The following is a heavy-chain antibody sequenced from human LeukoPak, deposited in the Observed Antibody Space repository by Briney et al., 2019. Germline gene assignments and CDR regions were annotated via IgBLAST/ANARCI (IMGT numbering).Heavy chain of an antibody. D-gene: IGHD1-26*01. CDR1: GGSISSYY. CDR3: ARLANQWELHYYYGMDV. V-gene: IGHV4-4*07. Sequence: PSETLSLTCTVSGGSISSYYWSWIRQPAGKGLEWIGRIYTSGSTNCNPSLKSRVTISVDTSKNQFSLKLSSVTAADTAVYYCARLANQWELHYYYGMDVWGQGTTVTVSS. J-gene: IGHJ6*02. CDR2: IYTSGST.